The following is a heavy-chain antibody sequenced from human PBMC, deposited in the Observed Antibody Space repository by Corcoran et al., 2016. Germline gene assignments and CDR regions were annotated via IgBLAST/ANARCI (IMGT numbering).Heavy chain of an antibody. CDR3: SKPYGSGTYYLFYYFDS. CDR2: MSYDGSNE. D-gene: IGHD3-10*01. CDR1: GFSFNTYG. J-gene: IGHJ4*01. V-gene: IGHV3-30*18. Sequence: QVQLVESGGGVVQPGKSLRLSCAASGFSFNTYGMQWVRQAPDKGLEWVTFMSYDGSNEYYAASVQGRFTISRDNSRNTLYLQINSLRAEEMAVYYWSKPYGSGTYYLFYYFDSWGHGTLVTVSS.